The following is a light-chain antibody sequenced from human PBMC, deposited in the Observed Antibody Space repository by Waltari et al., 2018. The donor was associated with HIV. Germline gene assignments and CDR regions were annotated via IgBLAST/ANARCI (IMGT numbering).Light chain of an antibody. CDR2: TND. CDR3: AAWDDSLNGM. CDR1: SSNLGSNI. Sequence: QSVLTQPPSVSGTPGQNVTISCSGSSSNLGSNIVTWYQQLPGAAPKLLIYTNDQRPSGVPDRFSGSKSGTSASLAISGLQSADEADYYCAAWDDSLNGMFGGGTKLTVL. V-gene: IGLV1-44*01. J-gene: IGLJ3*02.